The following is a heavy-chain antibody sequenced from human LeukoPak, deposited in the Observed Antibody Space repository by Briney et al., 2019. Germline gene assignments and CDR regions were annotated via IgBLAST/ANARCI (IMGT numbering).Heavy chain of an antibody. D-gene: IGHD3-16*02. Sequence: GGSLRLSCAASGFTFSSFWMHLVRQAAGRGLVWVSRINSDGSSTTYADSVKGRFTISRDNAKSTLYLQMNSLRAEDTAMYYCARRDTAGTIDYWGQGTLVTVSS. J-gene: IGHJ4*02. CDR2: INSDGSST. CDR1: GFTFSSFW. V-gene: IGHV3-74*03. CDR3: ARRDTAGTIDY.